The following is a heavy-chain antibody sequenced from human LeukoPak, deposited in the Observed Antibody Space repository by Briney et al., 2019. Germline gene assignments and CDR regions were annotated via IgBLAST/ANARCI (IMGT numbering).Heavy chain of an antibody. CDR3: TRCGSYYSLYYYYYMDV. CDR1: GFIFSSYE. CDR2: ISSSGSTI. J-gene: IGHJ6*03. Sequence: GGSLRLSCAASGFIFSSYEMSWVRQAPGKGLEWVSYISSSGSTIYYADSVKGRFTISRDNAKNSLYLQMNSLRAEDTAVYYCTRCGSYYSLYYYYYMDVWGKGTTVTISS. V-gene: IGHV3-48*03. D-gene: IGHD1-26*01.